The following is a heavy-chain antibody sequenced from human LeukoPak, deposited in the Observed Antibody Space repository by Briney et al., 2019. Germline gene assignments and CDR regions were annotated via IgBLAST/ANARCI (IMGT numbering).Heavy chain of an antibody. CDR1: GFAVSSNF. V-gene: IGHV3-53*01. Sequence: PGGSLRLSCAASGFAVSSNFMSWVRQAPGKGLEWVAVLYSVGTTYYADSVKGRFTIFRDTSKNTLYLQMNSLRVDDTAVYYCVRSLNSGSYADLWGQGTLLTVSS. CDR2: LYSVGTT. D-gene: IGHD1-26*01. CDR3: VRSLNSGSYADL. J-gene: IGHJ5*02.